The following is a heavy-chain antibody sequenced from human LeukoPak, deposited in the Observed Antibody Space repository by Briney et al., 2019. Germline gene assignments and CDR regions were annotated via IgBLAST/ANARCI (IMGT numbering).Heavy chain of an antibody. Sequence: GGSLRLSCVTSGFTFSSFWMNWVRQAPGKGLEWVANIKQDGSEQYYVDSVKGGFTISRDNAKKSLSLHMDSLRAEDTAVYYCATTGGYDYWYFDLWGRGTLVTVSS. CDR2: IKQDGSEQ. V-gene: IGHV3-7*01. D-gene: IGHD5-12*01. CDR3: ATTGGYDYWYFDL. J-gene: IGHJ2*01. CDR1: GFTFSSFW.